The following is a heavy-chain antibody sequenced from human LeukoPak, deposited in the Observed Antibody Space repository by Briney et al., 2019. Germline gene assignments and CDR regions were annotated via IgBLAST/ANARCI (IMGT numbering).Heavy chain of an antibody. D-gene: IGHD2-8*01. CDR3: ARDGRSGY. J-gene: IGHJ4*02. CDR1: GFTVSSNY. CDR2: IYSGGSP. V-gene: IGHV3-66*02. Sequence: GGSLRLSCAASGFTVSSNYMSGVRQAPGKGLEGVSVIYSGGSPYYADSVKGRFTISRDNSKNTLCLQMNSLRAEDTAVYYCARDGRSGYWGQGTLVTVSS.